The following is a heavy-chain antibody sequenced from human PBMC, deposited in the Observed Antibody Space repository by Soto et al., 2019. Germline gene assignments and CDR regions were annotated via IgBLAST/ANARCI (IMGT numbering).Heavy chain of an antibody. CDR3: ATASGGFDNGLDV. J-gene: IGHJ6*02. CDR1: GDSIRSYY. V-gene: IGHV4-59*01. CDR2: IYYSGST. Sequence: QVQLQESGPGLVKPSETLSLTCTVSGDSIRSYYWTWIRQPPGKGLELIGYIYYSGSTRYNPSLKSRVTISVDMSKNQFSLKLSSVIAADPAVYYCATASGGFDNGLDVWGQGTAVTVSS. D-gene: IGHD5-12*01.